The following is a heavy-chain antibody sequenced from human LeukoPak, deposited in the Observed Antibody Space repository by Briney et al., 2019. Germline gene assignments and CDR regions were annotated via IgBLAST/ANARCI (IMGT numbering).Heavy chain of an antibody. D-gene: IGHD3-3*01. CDR2: IYYSGST. V-gene: IGHV4-59*12. CDR3: AREGRLRFLEWSGVPDY. J-gene: IGHJ4*02. CDR1: GGSISSYY. Sequence: PSETLSLTCTVSGGSISSYYWSWIRQPPGKGLEWIGYIYYSGSTNYNPSLKSRVTISVDTSKNQFSLKLSSVTAADTAVYCCAREGRLRFLEWSGVPDYWGQGTLVTVSS.